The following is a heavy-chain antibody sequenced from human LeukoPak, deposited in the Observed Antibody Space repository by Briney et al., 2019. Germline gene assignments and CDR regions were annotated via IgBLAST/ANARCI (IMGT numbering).Heavy chain of an antibody. J-gene: IGHJ5*02. CDR2: ISASGGNV. CDR1: GFTFSSYG. CDR3: ARDIRNYYDSGAYGWFDP. Sequence: GGTLRLSCAASGFTFSSYGMSWGRQAAGKGLKWVSSISASGGNVYYAGSVRGRFTISRDNSKNTVYLQMNSLRAEDTATYYCARDIRNYYDSGAYGWFDPWGQGTLVPVSS. D-gene: IGHD3-10*01. V-gene: IGHV3-23*01.